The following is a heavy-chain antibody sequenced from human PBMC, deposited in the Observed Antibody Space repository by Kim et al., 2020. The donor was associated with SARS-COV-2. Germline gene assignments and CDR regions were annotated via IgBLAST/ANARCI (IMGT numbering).Heavy chain of an antibody. CDR2: SGGRT. J-gene: IGHJ4*02. D-gene: IGHD6-25*01. CDR3: ANARLS. V-gene: IGHV3-23*01. Sequence: SGGRTYYADAVKGRYTISRDNSKNTLYLQMKSLRAEDTAVYYCANARLSGGQGTLVTVSS.